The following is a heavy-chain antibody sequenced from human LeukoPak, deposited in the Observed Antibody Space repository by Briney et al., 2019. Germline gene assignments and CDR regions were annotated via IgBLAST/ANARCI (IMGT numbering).Heavy chain of an antibody. Sequence: GGSLRLSCAASGFTFSNYWMSWVRQAPGKGLEWVANMNQDGTEKNYVDSVKGRFTISRDNAKNSLYVQMNSLRAEDTAVYYCARDRGYSTFDIWGQGTMVTVSS. CDR1: GFTFSNYW. CDR3: ARDRGYSTFDI. J-gene: IGHJ3*02. D-gene: IGHD5-18*01. V-gene: IGHV3-7*05. CDR2: MNQDGTEK.